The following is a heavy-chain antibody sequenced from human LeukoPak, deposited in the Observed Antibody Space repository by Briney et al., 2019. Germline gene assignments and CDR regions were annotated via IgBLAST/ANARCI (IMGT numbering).Heavy chain of an antibody. CDR3: AKASGWFLSYFDY. Sequence: GRSLRLSCAASGFTFSNFGIHWVRQAPGKGLEWVAVVSYDGSNKYYADSVKGRFTISRDNSKNTLYLEMNSLRAEDTAVYYCAKASGWFLSYFDYWGQGTLVTVSS. CDR2: VSYDGSNK. V-gene: IGHV3-30*18. J-gene: IGHJ4*02. D-gene: IGHD6-19*01. CDR1: GFTFSNFG.